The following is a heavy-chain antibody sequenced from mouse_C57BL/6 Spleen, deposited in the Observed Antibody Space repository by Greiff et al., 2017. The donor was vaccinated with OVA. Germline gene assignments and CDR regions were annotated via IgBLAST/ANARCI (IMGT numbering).Heavy chain of an antibody. CDR1: GYTFTDYY. CDR2: INPNNGGT. CDR3: ARGTTVGYYYAMDY. D-gene: IGHD1-1*01. V-gene: IGHV1-26*01. Sequence: VQLQQSGPELVKPGASVKISCKASGYTFTDYYMNWVKQSHGKSLEWIGDINPNNGGTSYNQKFKGKATLTVDKSSSTAYMELRSLTSEDSAVYYCARGTTVGYYYAMDYWGQGTSVTVSS. J-gene: IGHJ4*01.